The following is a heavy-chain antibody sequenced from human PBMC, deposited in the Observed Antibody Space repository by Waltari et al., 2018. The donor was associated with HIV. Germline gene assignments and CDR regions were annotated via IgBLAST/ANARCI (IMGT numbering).Heavy chain of an antibody. CDR3: ARHDGTSYYFGSEMSPRPSTFWFDP. CDR2: TNYRGNT. CDR1: GVPLSSRRYF. Sequence: QLQLQESGPGLVKPSETLALTCTVSGVPLSSRRYFWCWVRRPPGGGLEWIVNTNYRGNTYYNPSLKSRVTISVDTSKNQFSLKLTSVTAADTALYYCARHDGTSYYFGSEMSPRPSTFWFDPWGPGTLVTVSS. J-gene: IGHJ5*02. V-gene: IGHV4-39*01. D-gene: IGHD3-10*01.